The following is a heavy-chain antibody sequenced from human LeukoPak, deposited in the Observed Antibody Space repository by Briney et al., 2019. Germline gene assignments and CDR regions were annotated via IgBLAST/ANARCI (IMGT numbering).Heavy chain of an antibody. CDR3: ARVRGHYYGSGSRAFDI. Sequence: SETLSLTCTVSGGSISSSSYYWGWIRQPPGKGLEWIGNIFYSGSTYYNPSLKSRVTISVDTSKNQFSLKLSSVTAADTAVYYCARVRGHYYGSGSRAFDIWGQGTMVTVSS. CDR2: IFYSGST. D-gene: IGHD3-10*01. V-gene: IGHV4-39*01. CDR1: GGSISSSSYY. J-gene: IGHJ3*02.